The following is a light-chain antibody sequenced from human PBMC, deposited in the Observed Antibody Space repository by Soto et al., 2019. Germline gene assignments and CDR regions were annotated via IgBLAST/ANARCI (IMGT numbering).Light chain of an antibody. CDR3: QQRSISIT. CDR2: GAS. V-gene: IGKV3D-20*02. Sequence: EIVLTQSPGTLSLSPGEGDTRSCRASQSVSSNSLAWYQQKPGQAPRLLIYGASTRATGIPDRFSGSGSGTDFTLTINRLEPEDFAVYYCQQRSISITFSQGTRLEI. CDR1: QSVSSNS. J-gene: IGKJ5*01.